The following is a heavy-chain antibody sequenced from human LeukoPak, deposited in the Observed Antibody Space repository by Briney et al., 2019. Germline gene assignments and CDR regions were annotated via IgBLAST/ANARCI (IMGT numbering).Heavy chain of an antibody. J-gene: IGHJ4*02. CDR2: INHSGST. CDR1: GGSFSGYY. D-gene: IGHD5-18*01. Sequence: SETLSLTRAVYGGSFSGYYWSWIRQPPGKGLEWIGEINHSGSTNYNPSLKSRVTISVDTSKNQFSLKLRSVTAADTATYYCARQVGQLWLDYWGQGTQVTVSS. V-gene: IGHV4-34*01. CDR3: ARQVGQLWLDY.